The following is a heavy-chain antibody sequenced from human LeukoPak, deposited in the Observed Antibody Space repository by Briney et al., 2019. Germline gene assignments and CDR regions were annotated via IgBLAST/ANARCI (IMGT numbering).Heavy chain of an antibody. V-gene: IGHV1-18*01. J-gene: IGHJ4*02. CDR1: GYTFISYG. D-gene: IGHD3-10*01. CDR3: ARDGYGSGEGFFDY. CDR2: ISAYDGNT. Sequence: ASVKVSCKASGYTFISYGFSWVRQAPGQGPEWMGWISAYDGNTNSAQKFQGRVIMTTDTSASTAYMELRSLRPDDTAVYYCARDGYGSGEGFFDYWGQGTLVTVSS.